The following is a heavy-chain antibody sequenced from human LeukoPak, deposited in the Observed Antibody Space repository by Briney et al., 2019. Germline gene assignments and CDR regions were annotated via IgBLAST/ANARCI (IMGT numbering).Heavy chain of an antibody. CDR2: ISSSSSYI. J-gene: IGHJ4*02. Sequence: GGSLRLSCAASGFTFSSYSMNWVRQAPGKGLEWVSSISSSSSYIYYADSVKGRFTISRDNAKNSLYLQMSSLRAEDTAIYYCARDVPLMGASKTRYFDYWGQGTLVTVSS. D-gene: IGHD1-26*01. CDR3: ARDVPLMGASKTRYFDY. CDR1: GFTFSSYS. V-gene: IGHV3-21*06.